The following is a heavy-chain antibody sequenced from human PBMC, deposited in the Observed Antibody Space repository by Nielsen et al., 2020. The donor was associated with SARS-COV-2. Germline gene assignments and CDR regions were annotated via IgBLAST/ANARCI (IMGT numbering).Heavy chain of an antibody. J-gene: IGHJ4*02. Sequence: GESLKISCAASGFTVSSNYMSWVRQAPGKGLEWVSVIYSGGSTYYADSVKGRFTISRDNSKNTLYLQMNSLRAEDTAVYYCARASAPSTVTNNYFDYWGQGTPVTVSS. CDR2: IYSGGST. V-gene: IGHV3-53*01. CDR1: GFTVSSNY. CDR3: ARASAPSTVTNNYFDY. D-gene: IGHD4-17*01.